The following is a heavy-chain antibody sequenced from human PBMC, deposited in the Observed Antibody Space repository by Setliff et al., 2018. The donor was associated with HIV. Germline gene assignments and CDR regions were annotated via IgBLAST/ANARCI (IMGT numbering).Heavy chain of an antibody. CDR1: GGSISSHY. J-gene: IGHJ5*02. Sequence: SETLSLTCTVSGGSISSHYWSWIRQPPGKGLEWIGSIYYNGITNYNPSLKSRVTVSVDTSKNQFSLKLSSVTAADTAVYYCARAGYYDSSGYLREEGFDPWGQGTLVTVSS. CDR2: IYYNGIT. CDR3: ARAGYYDSSGYLREEGFDP. D-gene: IGHD3-22*01. V-gene: IGHV4-59*11.